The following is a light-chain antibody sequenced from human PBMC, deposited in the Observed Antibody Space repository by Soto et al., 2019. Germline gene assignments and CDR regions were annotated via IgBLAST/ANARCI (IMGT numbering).Light chain of an antibody. J-gene: IGLJ2*01. CDR2: DVS. CDR3: SSYTSSIL. CDR1: SSDVGRYNY. V-gene: IGLV2-14*01. Sequence: QSALTQPASVSGSPGQSVTISCTGTSSDVGRYNYVSWYQQPPGKAPKLMIYDVSNRPSGVSNRFSGSKSGTTASLTISGLQAEDEADYYCSSYTSSILFGGGTKVTVL.